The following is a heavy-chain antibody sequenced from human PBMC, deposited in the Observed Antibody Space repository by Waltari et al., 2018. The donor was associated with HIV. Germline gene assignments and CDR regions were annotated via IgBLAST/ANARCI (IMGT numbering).Heavy chain of an antibody. D-gene: IGHD6-19*01. J-gene: IGHJ4*02. CDR1: GFTFSTST. Sequence: EVQLVESGGGLVQPGGSLRLSCAASGFTFSTSTMHWVRQAPGKGLEYLSAITSDGDTTYYVNSVKGRFTISRDNSKNTLYLQMGSLRAEDMAVFYCVRDSSGYYGHFDYWGQGTLVTVSS. CDR3: VRDSSGYYGHFDY. V-gene: IGHV3-64*01. CDR2: ITSDGDTT.